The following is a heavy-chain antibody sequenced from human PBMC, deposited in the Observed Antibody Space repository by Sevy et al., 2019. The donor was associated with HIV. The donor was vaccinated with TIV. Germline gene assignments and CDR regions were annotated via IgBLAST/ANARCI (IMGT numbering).Heavy chain of an antibody. Sequence: GGSLRLSCAASGFTFSNAWMSWVRQAPGKGLEWVGRIKSKSDGGTRDFAAPAKGRFIISRHDSKSMLYLQMSSLKTEDTALYYCSAGVGMSDFDYWGRGTQVTVSS. V-gene: IGHV3-15*01. D-gene: IGHD1-26*01. CDR1: GFTFSNAW. CDR2: IKSKSDGGTR. CDR3: SAGVGMSDFDY. J-gene: IGHJ4*02.